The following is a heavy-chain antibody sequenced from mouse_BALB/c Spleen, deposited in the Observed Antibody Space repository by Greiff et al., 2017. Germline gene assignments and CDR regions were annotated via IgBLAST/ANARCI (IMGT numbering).Heavy chain of an antibody. Sequence: LVESGAELVKPGASVKLSCTASGFNIKDTYMHWVKQRPEQGLEWIGRIDPANGNTKYDPKFQGKATITADTSSNTAYLQLSSLTSEDTAVYYCARGTGTGYWGQGTTLTVSS. J-gene: IGHJ2*01. V-gene: IGHV14-3*02. CDR3: ARGTGTGY. D-gene: IGHD4-1*01. CDR1: GFNIKDTY. CDR2: IDPANGNT.